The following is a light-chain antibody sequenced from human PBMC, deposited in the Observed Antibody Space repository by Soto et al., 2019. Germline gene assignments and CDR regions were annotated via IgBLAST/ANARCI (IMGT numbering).Light chain of an antibody. V-gene: IGKV1-5*01. Sequence: DIQMTQSPYTLSASVGDRVTITCRASQHINTWLAWYQQKSGQAPKLLMYDASSLESGVPSRFSGSSSGTEFPLTISRVQPGDFANYYCQQYHSYPYTFGQGTKLEIK. CDR2: DAS. J-gene: IGKJ2*01. CDR1: QHINTW. CDR3: QQYHSYPYT.